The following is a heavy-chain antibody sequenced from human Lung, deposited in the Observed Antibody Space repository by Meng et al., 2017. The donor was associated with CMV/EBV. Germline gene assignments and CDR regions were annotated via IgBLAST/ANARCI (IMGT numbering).Heavy chain of an antibody. CDR2: IYYSGST. J-gene: IGHJ5*02. CDR1: GGSIHSYI. V-gene: IGHV4-59*01. D-gene: IGHD3-10*01. Sequence: VKLSAALPSTAPSSGGSIHSYIGGWIRHPPGKGLGLIGFIYYSGSTDYNPPLKSRVTISVDTSKNQFSMKLSSLTAADTAVYYCARGEGIGGFDPWGQGTLVTVSS. CDR3: ARGEGIGGFDP.